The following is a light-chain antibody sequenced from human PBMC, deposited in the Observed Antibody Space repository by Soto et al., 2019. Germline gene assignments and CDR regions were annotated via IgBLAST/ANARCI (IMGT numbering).Light chain of an antibody. CDR1: QGISSY. CDR3: QQYYSYPS. Sequence: AIRMTQSPSSLSASTGDRVTITCRASQGISSYLAWYQQKPGKAPKLLIYAASTLQSGVPSRFSGSGSGTDFTLTISRLQSEDFATYYCQQYYSYPSFGQGTRLEIK. V-gene: IGKV1-8*01. CDR2: AAS. J-gene: IGKJ5*01.